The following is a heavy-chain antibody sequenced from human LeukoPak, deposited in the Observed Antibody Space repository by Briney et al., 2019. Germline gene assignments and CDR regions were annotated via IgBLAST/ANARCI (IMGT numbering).Heavy chain of an antibody. J-gene: IGHJ4*02. CDR1: GGTFSSYA. CDR3: ARTPRHRLYGDYFDY. Sequence: ASVKVSCKASGGTFSSYAISWVRQAPGQGLEWMGGIIPIFGTANYAQKFQGRVTITADESTSTAYMELSSLRSEGTAVYYCARTPRHRLYGDYFDYWGQGTLVTVSS. CDR2: IIPIFGTA. V-gene: IGHV1-69*13. D-gene: IGHD2-2*02.